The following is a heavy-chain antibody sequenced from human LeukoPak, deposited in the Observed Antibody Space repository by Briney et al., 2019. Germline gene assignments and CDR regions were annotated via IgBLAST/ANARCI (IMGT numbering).Heavy chain of an antibody. V-gene: IGHV3-64*01. CDR2: ISSNGGST. CDR3: ARDSSGEALDY. Sequence: GGSLRLSCAASGFTFSSYAMHWVRQAPGKGLEYVSAISSNGGSTYYANSVKGRFTISRDNSKNTLYLQVGSLRAEDMAVYYCARDSSGEALDYWGQGTLVTVSS. D-gene: IGHD1-26*01. J-gene: IGHJ4*02. CDR1: GFTFSSYA.